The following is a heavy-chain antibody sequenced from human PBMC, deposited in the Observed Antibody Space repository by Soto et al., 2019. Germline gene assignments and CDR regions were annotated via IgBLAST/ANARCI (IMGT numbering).Heavy chain of an antibody. CDR3: AREEGGSYRYFDY. Sequence: SETLSLTCTVSGGSFKSGSYSWSWIRQPPGKGLEWIGYVYHTGRTSYNPSLKSRVSISMDTSKNQFSLNLDSVTAADTAVYFCAREEGGSYRYFDYCGQGTLVTVSP. V-gene: IGHV4-61*01. J-gene: IGHJ4*02. CDR2: VYHTGRT. CDR1: GGSFKSGSYS. D-gene: IGHD1-26*01.